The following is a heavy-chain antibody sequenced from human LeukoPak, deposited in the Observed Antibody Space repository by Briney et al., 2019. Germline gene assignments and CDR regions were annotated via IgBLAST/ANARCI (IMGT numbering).Heavy chain of an antibody. CDR3: ARGSTYYDILTGYQERAYFDY. CDR2: INPNSGGT. D-gene: IGHD3-9*01. Sequence: ASVKVSCKASGYTFTCYYMHWVRQAPGQGLEWMGRINPNSGGTNYAQKFQGRVTMTRVTSISTAHMELSRLRSDDTAVYYCARGSTYYDILTGYQERAYFDYWGQGALVTVSS. V-gene: IGHV1-2*06. CDR1: GYTFTCYY. J-gene: IGHJ4*02.